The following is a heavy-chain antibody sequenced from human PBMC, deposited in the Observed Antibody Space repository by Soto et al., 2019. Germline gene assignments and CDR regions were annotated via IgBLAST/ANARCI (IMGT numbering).Heavy chain of an antibody. D-gene: IGHD4-17*01. CDR3: ARGYGDYTSEYFQH. CDR2: IYYSGST. Sequence: PEETLSLTCTVSGGSISSYYWSWIRQPPGKGLEWIGYIYYSGSTNYNPSLKSRVTISVDTSKNQFSLKLSSVTAADTAVYYCARGYGDYTSEYFQHWGQGTLVTVSS. J-gene: IGHJ1*01. V-gene: IGHV4-59*08. CDR1: GGSISSYY.